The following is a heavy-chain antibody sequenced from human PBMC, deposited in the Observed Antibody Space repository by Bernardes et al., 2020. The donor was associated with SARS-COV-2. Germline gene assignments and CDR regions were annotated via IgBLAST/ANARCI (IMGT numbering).Heavy chain of an antibody. D-gene: IGHD1-26*01. CDR3: ARDRGSGSHPFDY. J-gene: IGHJ4*02. CDR2: INTIGDST. CDR1: GYTFTSYY. V-gene: IGHV1-46*01. Sequence: ASVKVSCKASGYTFTSYYLHWVRQAPGQGLEWMGLINTIGDSTGYAQKFQGRVTMTRDTSTSTVYMDLSSLTSEDTAVYYCARDRGSGSHPFDYWGQGTLVTVSS.